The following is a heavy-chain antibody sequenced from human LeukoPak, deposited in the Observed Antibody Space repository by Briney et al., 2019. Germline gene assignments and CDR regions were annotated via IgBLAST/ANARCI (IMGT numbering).Heavy chain of an antibody. D-gene: IGHD4-17*01. V-gene: IGHV3-21*01. Sequence: GGSLRLSCAASGFTFSSYSMNWDRQAPGKGLEWVSSISSSSSYIYYADSVKGRFTISRDNAKNSLYLQMNSLRAEDTAVYYCARVPTYGDYVANGWGQGTLVTVSS. CDR1: GFTFSSYS. J-gene: IGHJ4*02. CDR3: ARVPTYGDYVANG. CDR2: ISSSSSYI.